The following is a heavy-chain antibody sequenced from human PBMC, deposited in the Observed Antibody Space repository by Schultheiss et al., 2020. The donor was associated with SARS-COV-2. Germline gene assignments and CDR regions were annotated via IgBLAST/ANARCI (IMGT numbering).Heavy chain of an antibody. CDR1: GFTVSSNY. Sequence: GGSLRLSCAASGFTVSSNYMSWVRQAPGKGLEWVSVIYSGGSTYYADSVKGRFTISRDNSKNTLYLQMNSLRAEDTAVYYCAKGPYYYDSSGYYYEYFDYWGQGTLVTVSS. V-gene: IGHV3-53*05. CDR2: IYSGGST. J-gene: IGHJ4*02. D-gene: IGHD3-22*01. CDR3: AKGPYYYDSSGYYYEYFDY.